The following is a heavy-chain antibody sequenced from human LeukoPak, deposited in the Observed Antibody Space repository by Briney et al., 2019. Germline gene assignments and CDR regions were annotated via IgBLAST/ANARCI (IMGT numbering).Heavy chain of an antibody. CDR3: ARVEDSSSWYLGY. D-gene: IGHD6-13*01. J-gene: IGHJ4*02. V-gene: IGHV4-59*01. CDR1: GGSISSYY. CDR2: IYYSGST. Sequence: PSETLSLTCTVSGGSISSYYWSWIRQPPGKGLEWIGYIYYSGSTNYNPSLKSRVTISVDTSKNQFSLKLSSVTAADTAVYYCARVEDSSSWYLGYWGQGTLVAVSS.